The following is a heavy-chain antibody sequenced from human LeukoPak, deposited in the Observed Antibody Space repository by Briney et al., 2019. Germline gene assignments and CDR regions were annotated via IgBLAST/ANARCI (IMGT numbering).Heavy chain of an antibody. D-gene: IGHD3-22*01. J-gene: IGHJ4*02. CDR2: ISAYNGNT. CDR1: VYTFTSYG. CDR3: ARTPFDSSGYYLNY. Sequence: ASVKVSCKASVYTFTSYGISWVRQAPAQGPEWMGWISAYNGNTNYAQTLQGSVTMNTDTSTSTAYMGLRSLRSDDTAVYYCARTPFDSSGYYLNYWGQGTLVTVSS. V-gene: IGHV1-18*01.